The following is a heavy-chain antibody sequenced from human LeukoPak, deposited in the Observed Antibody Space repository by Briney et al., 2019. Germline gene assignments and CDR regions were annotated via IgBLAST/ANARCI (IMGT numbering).Heavy chain of an antibody. V-gene: IGHV3-23*01. J-gene: IGHJ4*02. CDR1: GFTFSTYA. Sequence: GGSLRLSCAASGFTFSTYAMNWVRQAPGKGLEWVSAISGSGGTTNYADSVKGRFTISRDNSKNILYLQMNSLRAEDTAIYYCAKDSVTMMRRVNDLWGQGTLVTVSS. CDR2: ISGSGGTT. D-gene: IGHD3-10*01. CDR3: AKDSVTMMRRVNDL.